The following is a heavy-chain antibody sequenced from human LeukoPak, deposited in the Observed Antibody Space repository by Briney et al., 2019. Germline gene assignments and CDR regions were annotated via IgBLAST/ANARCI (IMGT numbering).Heavy chain of an antibody. CDR1: GFTYSSYA. J-gene: IGHJ4*02. Sequence: GGSLRLSCAASGFTYSSYAMSWVRQAPGTGLEWVSGISGSGGSTYSADSVKGRFTISRDNSKNTLYLQMNNLRAEDTAVYYCAKDPTSVGGHFDWLLGHWGQGTLVTVSS. V-gene: IGHV3-23*01. CDR2: ISGSGGST. CDR3: AKDPTSVGGHFDWLLGH. D-gene: IGHD3-9*01.